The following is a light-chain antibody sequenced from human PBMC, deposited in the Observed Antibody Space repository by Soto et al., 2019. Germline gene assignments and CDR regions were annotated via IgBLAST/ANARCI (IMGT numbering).Light chain of an antibody. CDR2: KAS. J-gene: IGKJ5*01. V-gene: IGKV1-5*03. Sequence: DIQMTQSPSTLSGSVGDRVTITCRASQTISIWLAWYQQKPGKAPKLLIYKASTLKSGVPSRFSGSGSGTEFTLTISSLQPDDFAVYYCQQYGSSPITFGHRTRLETK. CDR3: QQYGSSPIT. CDR1: QTISIW.